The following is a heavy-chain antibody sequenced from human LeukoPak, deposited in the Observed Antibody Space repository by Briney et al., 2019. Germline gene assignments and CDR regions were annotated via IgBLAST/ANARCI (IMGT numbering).Heavy chain of an antibody. Sequence: SETLSLTCTVSGYSISSGYYWGWIRQPPGKGLEWIGSIYYSGSTYYNPSLKSRVTISVDTSKDQFSLKLSSVTAADTAVYDCARVVPAALGKGFDPWGQGTLVTVSS. CDR3: ARVVPAALGKGFDP. J-gene: IGHJ5*02. V-gene: IGHV4-38-2*02. CDR1: GYSISSGYY. D-gene: IGHD2-2*01. CDR2: IYYSGST.